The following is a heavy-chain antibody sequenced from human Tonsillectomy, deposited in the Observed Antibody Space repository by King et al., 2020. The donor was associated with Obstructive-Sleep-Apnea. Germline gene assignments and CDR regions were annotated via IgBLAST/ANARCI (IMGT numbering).Heavy chain of an antibody. CDR1: GFSLSNARMG. CDR3: ARTLAAAGSHHFDY. V-gene: IGHV2-26*01. D-gene: IGHD6-13*01. Sequence: LTFKESGPVLVKPTETLTLTCTVSGFSLSNARMGVSWIRQPPGKALECLAHIFSYDEKSYSTSLKSRLTISKDTSKSQVVLTMTNMDPVDTATYYCARTLAAAGSHHFDYWGQGTLVTVSS. CDR2: IFSYDEK. J-gene: IGHJ4*02.